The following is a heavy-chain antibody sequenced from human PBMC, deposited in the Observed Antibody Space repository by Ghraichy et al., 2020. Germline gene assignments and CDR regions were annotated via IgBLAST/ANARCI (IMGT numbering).Heavy chain of an antibody. Sequence: LSITCAASGFTFRSYAMSWIRQAPGKGLDWVSAISGSGGRTYYADSVKGRFTISRDISKNTLYLQMNSLRAQDTAVYYCAKEPGYYYDSSGLIGGMDVWGQGTTVNVSS. CDR2: ISGSGGRT. J-gene: IGHJ6*02. V-gene: IGHV3-23*01. CDR1: GFTFRSYA. CDR3: AKEPGYYYDSSGLIGGMDV. D-gene: IGHD3-22*01.